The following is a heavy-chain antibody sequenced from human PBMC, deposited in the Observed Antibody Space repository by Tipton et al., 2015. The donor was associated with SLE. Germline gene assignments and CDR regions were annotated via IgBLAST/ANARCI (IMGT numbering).Heavy chain of an antibody. CDR1: GGSLSGYY. Sequence: TLSLTCAVYGGSLSGYYWSWIRQSPGKGLEWIVDINHVGRTNYNPSLRSRATISIDTSKNQFSLKLTFVTAADTAVYYCARRYNWNYMDSFDYWGQGTPVTVSS. CDR3: ARRYNWNYMDSFDY. V-gene: IGHV4-34*01. D-gene: IGHD1-7*01. J-gene: IGHJ4*02. CDR2: INHVGRT.